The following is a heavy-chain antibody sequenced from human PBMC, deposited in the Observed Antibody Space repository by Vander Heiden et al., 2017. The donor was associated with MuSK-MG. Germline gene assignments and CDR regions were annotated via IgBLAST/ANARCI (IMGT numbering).Heavy chain of an antibody. J-gene: IGHJ4*02. CDR1: GFNFSRYG. Sequence: QVQLVESGGGVVQPGRSLRLPCAVSGFNFSRYGMHWVRQAPGKGLEWVAVIWYDGSNQYYADSVKGRFTISRDNSKNTLFLQMNSLRVEDTAVYYCARDYGDYDYWGQGTLVAVSS. CDR3: ARDYGDYDY. CDR2: IWYDGSNQ. D-gene: IGHD4-17*01. V-gene: IGHV3-33*01.